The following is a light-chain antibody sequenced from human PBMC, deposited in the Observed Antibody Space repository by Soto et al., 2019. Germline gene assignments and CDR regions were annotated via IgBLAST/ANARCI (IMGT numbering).Light chain of an antibody. V-gene: IGKV3-15*01. J-gene: IGKJ1*01. Sequence: EIVMTQSPATLSVSPGERATLSCRASQSVSSNLAWYQQQPGQAPMLLIYGASTRTTVIPARFSGSGVGTEFTLTIISLQAEHVAIYYCHQYNTRSTFGQGTKVEIK. CDR2: GAS. CDR3: HQYNTRST. CDR1: QSVSSN.